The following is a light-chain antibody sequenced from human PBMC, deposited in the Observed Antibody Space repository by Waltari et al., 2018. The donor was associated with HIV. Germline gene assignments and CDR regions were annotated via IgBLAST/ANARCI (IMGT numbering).Light chain of an antibody. CDR3: QSYDNSLSVLGV. CDR1: ISNIGTGYD. CDR2: GNS. J-gene: IGLJ1*01. V-gene: IGLV1-40*01. Sequence: QSVLTQPPSVSGAPGQRVTISCTGTISNIGTGYDVHWYQQLPGTAPKLLIYGNSNRPSGVPDRFSGSKSGTSASLAITGLQAEDEADYYCQSYDNSLSVLGVFGTGTKVTVL.